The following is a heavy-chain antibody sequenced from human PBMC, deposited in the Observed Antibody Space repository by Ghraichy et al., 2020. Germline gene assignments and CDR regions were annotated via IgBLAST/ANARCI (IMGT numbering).Heavy chain of an antibody. CDR2: IYTSGAT. J-gene: IGHJ3*02. V-gene: IGHV4-4*07. Sequence: SETLSLTCTVSGDSISIYYWSWIRQPAGKGLEWIGSIYTSGATNYNPSLKSRVTMSVDTSKNQFSLKLSSVTAADTAVCYCARDNGLSDAFDIWGQGTMVTVSS. CDR3: ARDNGLSDAFDI. D-gene: IGHD2-8*01. CDR1: GDSISIYY.